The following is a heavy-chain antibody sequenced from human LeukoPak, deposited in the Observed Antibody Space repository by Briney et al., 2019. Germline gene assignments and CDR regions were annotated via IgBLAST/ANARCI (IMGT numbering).Heavy chain of an antibody. Sequence: SETLSLTCTVSGRSISSYYWSSIRQPPGKGLESIGYIYYSGSNNYNPSLKSRVTISVDTSKNQFSLKLSSVTAADTAVYYCARVGYYDSSGFFDYWGQGTLVTVSS. J-gene: IGHJ4*02. CDR2: IYYSGSN. V-gene: IGHV4-59*01. CDR1: GRSISSYY. D-gene: IGHD3-22*01. CDR3: ARVGYYDSSGFFDY.